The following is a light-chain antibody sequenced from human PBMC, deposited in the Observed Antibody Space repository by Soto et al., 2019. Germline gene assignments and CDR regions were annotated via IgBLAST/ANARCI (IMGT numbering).Light chain of an antibody. CDR3: QQYNEWPET. CDR2: GAS. CDR1: HSVRSS. J-gene: IGKJ1*01. Sequence: EIILTQSSATLSAPPQERATLSCRASHSVRSSLAWYQQKPGQAPRLLIHGASTRATGIPGRFSGSGSGTEFTLIISSLQSEDFAVYYCQQYNEWPETFGHGTKVDIK. V-gene: IGKV3-15*01.